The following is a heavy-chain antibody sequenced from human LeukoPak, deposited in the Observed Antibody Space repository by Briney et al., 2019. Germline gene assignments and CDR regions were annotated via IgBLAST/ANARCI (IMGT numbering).Heavy chain of an antibody. V-gene: IGHV5-51*01. J-gene: IGHJ4*01. CDR2: TYPGDSDT. CDR3: ARRDTSSWFDY. CDR1: GYSFTSYW. D-gene: IGHD6-13*01. Sequence: GESLKISCKGSGYSFTSYWIGWVRQMPGKGLGWMGITYPGDSDTRYSPSFQGQVTISADKSISTAYLQWSSLRASDTAMYYCARRDTSSWFDYWGHGTLVTVSS.